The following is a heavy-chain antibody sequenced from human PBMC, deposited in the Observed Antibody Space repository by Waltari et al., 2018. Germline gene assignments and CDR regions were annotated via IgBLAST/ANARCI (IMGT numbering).Heavy chain of an antibody. D-gene: IGHD2-2*01. J-gene: IGHJ5*02. CDR1: GYTFTISG. Sequence: QVQLVQSGAEVKKPGASVKVSCKASGYTFTISGISWVRQAPGQGLEWLGGISAYNGNTNSAQKLPGRVTINTDTCTGTAYMELRSLQSDDTSVYSCAREVAGVVVPAAMPGFNRFDWFDPCGQGTLVTFSS. V-gene: IGHV1-18*01. CDR3: AREVAGVVVPAAMPGFNRFDWFDP. CDR2: ISAYNGNT.